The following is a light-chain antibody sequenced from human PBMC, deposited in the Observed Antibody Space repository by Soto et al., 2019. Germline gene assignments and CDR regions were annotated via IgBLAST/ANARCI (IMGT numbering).Light chain of an antibody. Sequence: EIVLTQSPATLSLSPGERATLSCRASQSVRSYLAWYLQKPGQAPRLLIYAASNRATGIPARFSGSGSGTDFTLTISSLEPEDFAVYYCQQRSNWPITFGQGTRLEIK. J-gene: IGKJ5*01. CDR2: AAS. CDR3: QQRSNWPIT. V-gene: IGKV3-11*01. CDR1: QSVRSY.